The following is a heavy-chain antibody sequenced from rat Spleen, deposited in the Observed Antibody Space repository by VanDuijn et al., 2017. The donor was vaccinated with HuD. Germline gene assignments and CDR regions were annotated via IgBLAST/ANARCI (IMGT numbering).Heavy chain of an antibody. CDR2: ISNGGRT. Sequence: QVQLKESGPGLVQPSQTLSLTCTVSGFSLSSYGVIWVRQPPGKGLEWMATISNGGRTYYNSVLESRLSISRDTSKSQVFLKMDSLQSEDTAMYFCARLLGEAYWGQGTLVTVSS. CDR3: ARLLGEAY. D-gene: IGHD5-1*01. J-gene: IGHJ3*01. CDR1: GFSLSSYG. V-gene: IGHV2S8*01.